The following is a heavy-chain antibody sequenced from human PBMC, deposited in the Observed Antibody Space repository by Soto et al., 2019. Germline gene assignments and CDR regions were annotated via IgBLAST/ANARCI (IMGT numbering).Heavy chain of an antibody. J-gene: IGHJ4*02. CDR2: IGISGDST. V-gene: IGHV3-23*01. Sequence: PGGSVRLSCAASGFTFSSYVMSWVRQAPGKGLEWVSSIGISGDSTYYADSVKGRFTISRDNAKNSLYLQMNSLRAEDTAAYYCARDLVTGTVTLDYWGQGTLVTVSS. D-gene: IGHD1-20*01. CDR3: ARDLVTGTVTLDY. CDR1: GFTFSSYV.